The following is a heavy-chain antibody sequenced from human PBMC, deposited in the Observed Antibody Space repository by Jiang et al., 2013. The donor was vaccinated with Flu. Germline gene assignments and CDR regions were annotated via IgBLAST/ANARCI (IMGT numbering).Heavy chain of an antibody. D-gene: IGHD2-2*03. J-gene: IGHJ4*02. V-gene: IGHV4-30-4*01. CDR2: IYSSGNI. Sequence: GPGLVKSSQTLSLTCSVSGDSISSGDYYWTWIRQPPGKGLEWIGYIYSSGNIYYKPSLKGRITISMDTSRNHFSLKLNSLTAADTAVYFCARQAIKSAVDIWGQGTLVTVSS. CDR1: GDSISSGDYY. CDR3: ARQAIKSAVDI.